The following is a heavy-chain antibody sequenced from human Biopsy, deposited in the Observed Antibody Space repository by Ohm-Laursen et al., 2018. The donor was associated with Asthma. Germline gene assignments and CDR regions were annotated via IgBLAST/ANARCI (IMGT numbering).Heavy chain of an antibody. CDR3: AKITTDRQKANNWFDP. D-gene: IGHD3-22*01. Sequence: SLRLSCTASGFAFNNSSMTWVRQAPGKGLEWVSSISASGVRTFYADSVNGRFTVSRDSSRNTLYLQLSTLRVEDTAVYFCAKITTDRQKANNWFDPWGQGTLVTVSP. CDR2: ISASGVRT. J-gene: IGHJ5*02. V-gene: IGHV3-23*01. CDR1: GFAFNNSS.